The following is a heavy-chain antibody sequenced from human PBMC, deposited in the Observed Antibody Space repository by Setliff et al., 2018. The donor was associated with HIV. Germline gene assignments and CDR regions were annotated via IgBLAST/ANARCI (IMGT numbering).Heavy chain of an antibody. J-gene: IGHJ6*03. CDR2: INYSGST. V-gene: IGHV4-39*07. CDR1: GESISSKNYY. Sequence: PSETLSLTCIVSGESISSKNYYWGWIRQPPGKGLEWIGSINYSGSTYYNPSLMSRVTISGDTSKNQFSLKMTSVTAADTAVYYCTRDLWGDDYHYNNMDVWGKGTTVTVSS. D-gene: IGHD2-21*02. CDR3: TRDLWGDDYHYNNMDV.